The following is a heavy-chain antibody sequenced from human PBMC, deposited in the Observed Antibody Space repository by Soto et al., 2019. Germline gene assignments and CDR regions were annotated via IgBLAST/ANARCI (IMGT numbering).Heavy chain of an antibody. CDR1: GYTFTSYA. D-gene: IGHD5-12*01. V-gene: IGHV1-3*01. J-gene: IGHJ4*02. CDR2: INAGNGNT. CDR3: ARTSGYDFFFDY. Sequence: GASVKVSCKASGYTFTSYAMHWVRQAPGQRLEWMGWINAGNGNTKYSQKFQGRVTITRDTSASTAYMELSSLRSEDTAVYYCARTSGYDFFFDYWGQGTLVTVSS.